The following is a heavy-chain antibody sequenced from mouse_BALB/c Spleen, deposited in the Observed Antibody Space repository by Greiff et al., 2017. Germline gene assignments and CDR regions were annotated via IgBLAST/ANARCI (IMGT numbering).Heavy chain of an antibody. CDR2: INPSNGRT. CDR1: GYTFTSYW. Sequence: VQLQQPGAELVKPGASVKLSCKASGYTFTSYWMHWVKQRPGQVLEWIGEINPSNGRTNYNEKFKSKATLTVDKSSSTAYMQLSSLTSEDSAVYYCARFGSSGFAYWGQGTLVTVSA. V-gene: IGHV1S81*02. CDR3: ARFGSSGFAY. J-gene: IGHJ3*01. D-gene: IGHD1-1*01.